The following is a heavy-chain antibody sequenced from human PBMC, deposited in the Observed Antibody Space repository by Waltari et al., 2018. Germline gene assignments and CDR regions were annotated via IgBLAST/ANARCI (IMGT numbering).Heavy chain of an antibody. J-gene: IGHJ6*02. CDR1: GYPFTGYY. CDR3: ARGIGRWELAYGMDV. CDR2: INPNSGST. V-gene: IGHV1-2*02. D-gene: IGHD1-26*01. Sequence: QVQLVQSGAEVKKPGASVNVSCKASGYPFTGYYIYWVRRPPGQGLEWMGWINPNSGSTNYAQKVQGRVAMTEDTSIRTAYMELSRLRSDDAAVYYCARGIGRWELAYGMDVWGQGTTVTVSS.